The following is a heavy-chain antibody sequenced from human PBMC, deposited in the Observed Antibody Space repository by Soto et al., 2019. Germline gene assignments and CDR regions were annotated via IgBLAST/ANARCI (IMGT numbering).Heavy chain of an antibody. V-gene: IGHV1-69*13. CDR2: IIPMLAAP. CDR1: GGSFRTYA. D-gene: IGHD2-21*01. J-gene: IGHJ2*01. CDR3: ARVGPPSPSVIWFFDL. Sequence: GASVKVSCKASGGSFRTYAINWVRQAPGQGLEWMGGIIPMLAAPTYAQKFQGRLTITADESTTTVYMELSSLTSGDTAVYYCARVGPPSPSVIWFFDLWGRGTLVTVSS.